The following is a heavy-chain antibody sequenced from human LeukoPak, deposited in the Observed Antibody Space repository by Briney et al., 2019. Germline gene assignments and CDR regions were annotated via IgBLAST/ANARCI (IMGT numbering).Heavy chain of an antibody. J-gene: IGHJ6*03. CDR2: ISAYNGNT. CDR3: ARVILATNYYYYYYMDV. D-gene: IGHD5-12*01. Sequence: GASVKVSCKASGYTFTSYGISWVRQAPGQGLEWMGWISAYNGNTNYAQKLQGRVTMTTDTSTSTAYMELRSLRSDDTAVYYCARVILATNYYYYYYMDVWGKGTTVTISS. CDR1: GYTFTSYG. V-gene: IGHV1-18*01.